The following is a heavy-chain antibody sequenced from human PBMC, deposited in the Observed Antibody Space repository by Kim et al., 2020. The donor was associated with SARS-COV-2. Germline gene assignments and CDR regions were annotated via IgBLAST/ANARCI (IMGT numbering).Heavy chain of an antibody. CDR1: GGSIRNSSYY. D-gene: IGHD3-10*01. CDR2: IYYSGST. V-gene: IGHV4-39*07. Sequence: SETLSLTCTVSGGSIRNSSYYWGWIRQPPGKGLEWIGTIYYSGSTYYNPSLRSRVTISVDTSKNQFSLRLSSMTAADTAVYLCARRGSYFGWGQGTLVTV. J-gene: IGHJ4*02. CDR3: ARRGSYFG.